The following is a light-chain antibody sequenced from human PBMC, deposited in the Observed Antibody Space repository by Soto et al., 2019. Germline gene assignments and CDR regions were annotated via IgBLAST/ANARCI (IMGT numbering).Light chain of an antibody. Sequence: QSVLTQPASVSGSPGQSITISCVGTSGDIGDYNYVSWYQQHPGKVPKVIIYDVSNRPSGVSYRFSGTKSGNTASLTVSGLQAEDEADYYCCSYTSSGTLIFGT. CDR1: SGDIGDYNY. CDR3: CSYTSSGTLI. V-gene: IGLV2-14*01. J-gene: IGLJ1*01. CDR2: DVS.